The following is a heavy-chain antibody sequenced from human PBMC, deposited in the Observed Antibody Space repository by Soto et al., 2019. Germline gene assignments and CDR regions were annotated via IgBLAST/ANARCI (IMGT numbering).Heavy chain of an antibody. CDR2: ISSSSSYI. D-gene: IGHD3-10*01. CDR1: GFTFSSYS. J-gene: IGHJ6*02. Sequence: EVQLVESGGGLVKPGGSLRLSCTASGFTFSSYSMNWVRQAPGKGLEWVSSISSSSSYIYYADSVKGRFTISRDNAKNSLYLQMNSLRAEDTAVYYCARDGATVGGHYYGMDVWGQGTTVTVSS. V-gene: IGHV3-21*01. CDR3: ARDGATVGGHYYGMDV.